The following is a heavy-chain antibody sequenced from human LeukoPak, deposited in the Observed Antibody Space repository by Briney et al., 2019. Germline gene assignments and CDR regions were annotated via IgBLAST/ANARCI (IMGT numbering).Heavy chain of an antibody. Sequence: ASVKVSCKASGYTFTSYGISWVRQAPGQGLEWMGWISAYNGNTNYAQKLQGRVTMTTDTSTSTAYMELRSLRSDDTAVYYCARGRRWSSHKSYGVWYFDLWGRGTPVTVSS. J-gene: IGHJ2*01. CDR2: ISAYNGNT. D-gene: IGHD4-23*01. V-gene: IGHV1-18*01. CDR1: GYTFTSYG. CDR3: ARGRRWSSHKSYGVWYFDL.